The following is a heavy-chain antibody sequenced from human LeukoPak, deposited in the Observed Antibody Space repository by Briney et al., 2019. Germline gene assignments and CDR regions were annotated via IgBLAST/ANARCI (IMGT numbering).Heavy chain of an antibody. CDR1: VGTFSSYA. CDR2: IIPIFGTA. J-gene: IGHJ6*03. CDR3: AGQGIAAVEDYHMDV. Sequence: ASVKVSCKASVGTFSSYAISWVRQAPGQGLEWMGGIIPIFGTANYAQKFQGRVTITTDKSTSTAYMELSSLRSEDTAVYYRAGQGIAAVEDYHMDVWGKGTTVTVSS. D-gene: IGHD6-13*01. V-gene: IGHV1-69*05.